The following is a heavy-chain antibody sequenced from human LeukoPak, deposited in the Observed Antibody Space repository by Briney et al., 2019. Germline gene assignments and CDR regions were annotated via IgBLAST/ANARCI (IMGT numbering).Heavy chain of an antibody. CDR2: ISAYNGHT. CDR1: GYTFTSYG. Sequence: ASVKVSCKASGYTFTSYGLTWVRQAPGQGLEWMGWISAYNGHTKYPQKLQGRVTMTTDTSTSTAYMELRSLRSDDTAVYYCARVIPQKWELPGKWFDPWGQGTLVTVSS. CDR3: ARVIPQKWELPGKWFDP. V-gene: IGHV1-18*01. D-gene: IGHD1-26*01. J-gene: IGHJ5*02.